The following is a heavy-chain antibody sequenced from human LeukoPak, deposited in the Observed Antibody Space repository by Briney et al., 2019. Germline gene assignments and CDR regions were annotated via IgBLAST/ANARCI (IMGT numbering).Heavy chain of an antibody. Sequence: ASVKVSCKASGGTFSSYAISWVRQAPGQGLEWMGRIIPIFGTANYAQKFQGSVTITTVESTSTAYMELSSLRSEDTAVYYCARDRRDGYNYDGTLTQNWGQGTLVTVSS. CDR1: GGTFSSYA. D-gene: IGHD5-24*01. J-gene: IGHJ4*02. CDR3: ARDRRDGYNYDGTLTQN. V-gene: IGHV1-69*05. CDR2: IIPIFGTA.